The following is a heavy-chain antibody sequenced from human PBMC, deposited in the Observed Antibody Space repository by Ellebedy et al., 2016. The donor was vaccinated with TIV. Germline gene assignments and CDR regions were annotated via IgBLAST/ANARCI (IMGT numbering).Heavy chain of an antibody. V-gene: IGHV3-23*01. CDR3: ARSPKDHYYHGLDV. CDR2: IIGSGGST. CDR1: GFSFSSYA. J-gene: IGHJ6*02. Sequence: GESLKISCAASGFSFSSYAMSWVRQAPGKGLEWVTGIIGSGGSTEYVDSVKGRFTISRDNSKNTLFLQMNSLRGEDTAVYYCARSPKDHYYHGLDVWGQGTTVIVSS.